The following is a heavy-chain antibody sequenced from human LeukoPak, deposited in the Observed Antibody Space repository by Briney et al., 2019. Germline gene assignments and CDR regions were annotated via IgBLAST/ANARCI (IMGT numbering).Heavy chain of an antibody. Sequence: GGSLRLSCAASGFTFSSSAMNWVRQAPGKGLEWVANIKQDGSEKYYVDSVKGRFTISRDNAKNSLYLQMNSLRAEDTAVYYCARRGLTWIQTRFDYWGQGTLVTVSS. D-gene: IGHD5-18*01. V-gene: IGHV3-7*01. CDR2: IKQDGSEK. J-gene: IGHJ4*02. CDR1: GFTFSSSA. CDR3: ARRGLTWIQTRFDY.